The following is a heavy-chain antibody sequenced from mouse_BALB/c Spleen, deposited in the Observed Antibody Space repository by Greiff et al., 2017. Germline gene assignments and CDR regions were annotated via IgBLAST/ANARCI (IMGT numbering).Heavy chain of an antibody. Sequence: EVKVVESGGGLVKPGGSLKLSCAASGFAFSSYDMSWVRQTPEKRLEWVAYISSGGGSTYYPDTVKGRFTISRDNAKNTLYLQMSSLKSEDTAMYYCASRYYYGSGDFDYWGQGTTLTVSS. CDR1: GFAFSSYD. CDR2: ISSGGGST. J-gene: IGHJ2*01. V-gene: IGHV5-12-1*01. D-gene: IGHD1-1*01. CDR3: ASRYYYGSGDFDY.